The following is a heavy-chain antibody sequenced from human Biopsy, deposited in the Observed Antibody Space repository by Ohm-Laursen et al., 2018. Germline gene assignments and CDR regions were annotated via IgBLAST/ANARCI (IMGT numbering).Heavy chain of an antibody. V-gene: IGHV3-15*01. CDR2: IKSKVDGETT. Sequence: SLRLSCTASGFTFSSYAMSWVRQAPGKGPEWVARIKSKVDGETTDYAAPVKGRFTISRDDSKKMLYLEMNSLKAEDTAVYYCSSDSGYKWELRAAGFDYWGRGTMVTVSA. CDR1: GFTFSSYA. J-gene: IGHJ4*02. CDR3: SSDSGYKWELRAAGFDY. D-gene: IGHD1-26*01.